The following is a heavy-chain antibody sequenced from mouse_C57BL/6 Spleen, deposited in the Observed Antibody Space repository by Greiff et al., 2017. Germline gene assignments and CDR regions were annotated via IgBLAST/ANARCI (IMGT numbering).Heavy chain of an antibody. CDR1: GYAFSSSW. Sequence: QVQLQQSGPELVKPGASVKISCKASGYAFSSSWMNWVKQRPGKGLEWIGRIYPGDGDTNYNGKFKGKATLTADKSSRTAYMQLSSLTSEDSAVYFCANDYDSPYAMDYWGQGTSVTVSS. CDR3: ANDYDSPYAMDY. D-gene: IGHD2-4*01. CDR2: IYPGDGDT. J-gene: IGHJ4*01. V-gene: IGHV1-82*01.